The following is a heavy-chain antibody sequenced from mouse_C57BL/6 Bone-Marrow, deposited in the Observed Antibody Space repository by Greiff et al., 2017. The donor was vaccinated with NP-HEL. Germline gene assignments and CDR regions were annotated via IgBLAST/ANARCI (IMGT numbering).Heavy chain of an antibody. Sequence: EVQGVESGGGLVQPGGSLSLSCAASGFTFTDYYMSWVRQPPGKALEWLGFIRNKANGYTTEYSASVKGRFTISRDNSQSILYLQMNALRAEDSATYYCAGFMITTGYFDCWGQGTTLTVSS. D-gene: IGHD2-4*01. J-gene: IGHJ2*01. CDR2: IRNKANGYTT. V-gene: IGHV7-3*01. CDR1: GFTFTDYY. CDR3: AGFMITTGYFDC.